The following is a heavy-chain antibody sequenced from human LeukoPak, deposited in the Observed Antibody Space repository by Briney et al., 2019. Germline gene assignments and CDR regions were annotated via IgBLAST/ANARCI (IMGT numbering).Heavy chain of an antibody. V-gene: IGHV1-46*01. CDR1: GYTFTSYY. J-gene: IGHJ4*02. CDR3: ARGASRSFDY. Sequence: GASVKVSCKASGYTFTSYYMHWVRQAPGQGLEWMGIINPSGGSTSYAQKFQGRVTFTRNPSISTAYMELSSLRSQDTAVYYCARGASRSFDYWGQGTPVTVSS. CDR2: INPSGGST.